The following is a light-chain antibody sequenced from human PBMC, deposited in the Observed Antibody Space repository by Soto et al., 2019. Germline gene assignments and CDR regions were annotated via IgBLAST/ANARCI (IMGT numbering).Light chain of an antibody. CDR1: GSDVGGYDY. Sequence: QSVLTQPACVSGSPGQSITISCTGTGSDVGGYDYVSWYQHHPGKAPKVMIYEVTNRPSGVSNRFSGSKSGNTASLTISGLLAEDEADYYCSSYTSSSTYVFRTGTTVTVL. CDR2: EVT. V-gene: IGLV2-14*01. CDR3: SSYTSSSTYV. J-gene: IGLJ1*01.